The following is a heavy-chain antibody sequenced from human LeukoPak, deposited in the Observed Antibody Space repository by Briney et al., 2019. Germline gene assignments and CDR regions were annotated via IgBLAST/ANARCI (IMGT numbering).Heavy chain of an antibody. CDR1: GFSFSSYW. D-gene: IGHD1-26*01. Sequence: PRGSLRLSCAAPGFSFSSYWMSWVRQAPGKGLKGVANIKQDGSEGNYVAPVKGRFTISRDNAKNSLYLQMNSMRAEDTAVYYCAKDSYSKGDYWGQGTLVTVP. CDR2: IKQDGSEG. V-gene: IGHV3-7*05. J-gene: IGHJ4*02. CDR3: AKDSYSKGDY.